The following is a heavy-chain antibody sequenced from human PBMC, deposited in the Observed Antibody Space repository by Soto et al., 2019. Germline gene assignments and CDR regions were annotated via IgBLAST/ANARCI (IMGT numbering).Heavy chain of an antibody. Sequence: QLQLVQSGAELKMTGSSVKVSCRASGDTFSSYAVNWVRQAPGRGLEWMGRIITVLGTTDYAQKFKGRVTVTAEKTTNTVYMELSSLRSEDTAVYYCARRRYCGYDCYHKHYYGMDVWGQGTTVTVAS. D-gene: IGHD2-21*01. CDR2: IITVLGTT. V-gene: IGHV1-69*08. CDR3: ARRRYCGYDCYHKHYYGMDV. CDR1: GDTFSSYA. J-gene: IGHJ6*02.